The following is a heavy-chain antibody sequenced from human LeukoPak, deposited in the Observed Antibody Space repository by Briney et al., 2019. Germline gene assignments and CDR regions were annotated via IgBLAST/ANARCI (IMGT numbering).Heavy chain of an antibody. Sequence: PGGSLRLSCAASGFSFSIYSMYWVRLAPSYVLAWVSFISSSTNYIYYADSVKGRFTVSRDNAKNSLYLQMNSLRAEDSAVYYCARDAYSSSWTHSDYWGQGTLVTVSS. CDR3: ARDAYSSSWTHSDY. CDR1: GFSFSIYS. D-gene: IGHD6-13*01. J-gene: IGHJ4*02. CDR2: ISSSTNYI. V-gene: IGHV3-21*01.